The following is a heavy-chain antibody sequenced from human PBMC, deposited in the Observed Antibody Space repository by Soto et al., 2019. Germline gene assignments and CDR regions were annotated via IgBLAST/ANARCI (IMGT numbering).Heavy chain of an antibody. CDR3: ARHTYSNYVSFYFYMDV. J-gene: IGHJ6*03. V-gene: IGHV4-39*01. D-gene: IGHD4-4*01. Sequence: SETLYLTCTVSGGSISSPSYYWGWIRQPPGTGLEWIGSIFYSGSTYYNPSLKSRVTISEDASKNQFFLRLSSVTAADTAVYYCARHTYSNYVSFYFYMDVWGKGTTVTVSS. CDR1: GGSISSPSYY. CDR2: IFYSGST.